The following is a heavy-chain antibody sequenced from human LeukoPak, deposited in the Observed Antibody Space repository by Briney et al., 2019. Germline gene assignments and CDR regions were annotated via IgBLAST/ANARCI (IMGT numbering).Heavy chain of an antibody. V-gene: IGHV3-48*04. Sequence: GGSLRLSCAASGFTFSSYSMNWVRQAPGKGLEWVSYISSSSSTIYYADSVKGRFTISRDNAKNSLYLQVNSLRAEDTAVYYCARDLPVITGIAVGMDVWGQGTTVTVPS. CDR2: ISSSSSTI. CDR1: GFTFSSYS. D-gene: IGHD6-19*01. CDR3: ARDLPVITGIAVGMDV. J-gene: IGHJ6*02.